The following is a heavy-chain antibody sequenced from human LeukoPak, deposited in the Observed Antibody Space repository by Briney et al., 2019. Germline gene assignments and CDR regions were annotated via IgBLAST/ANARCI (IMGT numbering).Heavy chain of an antibody. CDR1: GGSFRGYY. CDR2: INHSGST. CDR3: ARGGRIVGATPLLDH. D-gene: IGHD1-26*01. V-gene: IGHV4-34*01. Sequence: PSGTLSLTCAVYGGSFRGYYWSWIRQPPGKGLEWIGEINHSGSTNYNPSLKSRVTISVETSKNQFSLKLSFVTAADTAVYYCARGGRIVGATPLLDHWGQGTPVTVSS. J-gene: IGHJ4*02.